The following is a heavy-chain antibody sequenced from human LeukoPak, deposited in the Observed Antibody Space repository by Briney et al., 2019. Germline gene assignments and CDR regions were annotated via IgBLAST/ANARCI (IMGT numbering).Heavy chain of an antibody. CDR1: GFSFSSYY. CDR2: VSPPGGGT. V-gene: IGHV3-23*01. Sequence: GGSLRLSCAGSGFSFSSYYMSWVRQAPGKGLEWLSGVSPPGGGTYYADSVKGRFTISRDDSKNTLSLQMNSLRVEDTAIYYCARDLAWGAFDYWGQGTLVTVSS. CDR3: ARDLAWGAFDY. D-gene: IGHD3-16*01. J-gene: IGHJ4*02.